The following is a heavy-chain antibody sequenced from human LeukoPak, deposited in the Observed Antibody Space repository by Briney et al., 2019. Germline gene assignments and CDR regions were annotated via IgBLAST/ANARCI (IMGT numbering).Heavy chain of an antibody. Sequence: PGGSLRLSCAASGFTFSDYYMSWIRQAPGKGLEWVSYISSSGSTIYYADSVKGRFTISRDNAKNSLYLQMNSLRAEDTAVYYCARVGPHRRMSGNTDYFDYWGQGTLVTVSS. J-gene: IGHJ4*02. CDR3: ARVGPHRRMSGNTDYFDY. CDR1: GFTFSDYY. D-gene: IGHD3-10*01. CDR2: ISSSGSTI. V-gene: IGHV3-11*01.